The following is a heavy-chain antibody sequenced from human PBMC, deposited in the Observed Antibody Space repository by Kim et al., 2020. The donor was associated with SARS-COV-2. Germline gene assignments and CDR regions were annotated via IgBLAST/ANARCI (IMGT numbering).Heavy chain of an antibody. CDR3: AREPT. V-gene: IGHV1-2*02. J-gene: IGHJ5*02. CDR2: NPNSGGT. Sequence: NPNSGGTNYAQKLQGRVTMTRDTSISTAYMELSRLRSDDTAVYYCAREPTWGQGTLVTVSS.